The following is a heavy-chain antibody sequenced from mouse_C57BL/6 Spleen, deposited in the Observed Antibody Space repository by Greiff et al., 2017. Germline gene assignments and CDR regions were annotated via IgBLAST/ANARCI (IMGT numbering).Heavy chain of an antibody. CDR1: GFTFSDYY. J-gene: IGHJ4*01. Sequence: EVKLVESGGGLVQPGGSLKLSCAASGFTFSDYYMYWVRQTPEKRLEWVAYISNGGGSTYYPDTVKGRFTSSRDNAKNTLYLQMSRLKSEDTAMYYCARSGGYWGYYAMDYWGQGTSVTVSS. CDR2: ISNGGGST. CDR3: ARSGGYWGYYAMDY. V-gene: IGHV5-12*01. D-gene: IGHD3-1*01.